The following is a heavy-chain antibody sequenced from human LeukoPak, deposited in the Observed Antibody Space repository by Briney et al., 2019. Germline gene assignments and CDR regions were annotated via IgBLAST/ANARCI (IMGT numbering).Heavy chain of an antibody. J-gene: IGHJ4*02. V-gene: IGHV4-39*01. D-gene: IGHD2-15*01. CDR3: AGTYCSGGSCHDPFDY. CDR1: GGSISSSSYY. Sequence: SETLSLTCTVSGGSISSSSYYRGWIRQPPGKGLEWIGSIYYSGSTYYNPSLKSRVTISVDTSKNQFSLKLSSVTAADTAVYYCAGTYCSGGSCHDPFDYWGQGTLVTVSS. CDR2: IYYSGST.